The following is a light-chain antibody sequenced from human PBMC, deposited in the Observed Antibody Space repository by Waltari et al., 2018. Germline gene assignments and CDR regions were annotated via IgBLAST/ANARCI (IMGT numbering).Light chain of an antibody. J-gene: IGLJ2*01. V-gene: IGLV2-8*01. CDR3: SSYGGSNNLI. Sequence: QSALTQPPSASGSPGQSVTISCTGTSSDVGSYNYVSWNQQNPGNAPKLMIYEGNKRPTGGPDRFAGSKSGNPASLTVSGLQAEDEADYYCSSYGGSNNLIFGGGTKVTVL. CDR1: SSDVGSYNY. CDR2: EGN.